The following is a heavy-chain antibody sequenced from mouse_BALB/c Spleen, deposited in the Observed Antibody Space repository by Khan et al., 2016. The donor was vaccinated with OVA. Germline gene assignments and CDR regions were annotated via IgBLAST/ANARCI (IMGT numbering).Heavy chain of an antibody. D-gene: IGHD2-14*01. V-gene: IGHV1-4*01. Sequence: QVQLKQSGAELARSGASVKMSCKASGYTFTSYTIHWIKLRPGQGLEWIGFINPSNGYTNYNQKFKDKATLTADKSSTTVYMQLSSLTSDDSAVYNCVRDGAYHRNDGWFAYWGQGTLVTVSA. CDR1: GYTFTSYT. CDR2: INPSNGYT. J-gene: IGHJ3*01. CDR3: VRDGAYHRNDGWFAY.